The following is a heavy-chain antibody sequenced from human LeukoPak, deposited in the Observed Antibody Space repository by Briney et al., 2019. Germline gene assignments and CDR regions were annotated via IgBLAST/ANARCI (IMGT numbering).Heavy chain of an antibody. D-gene: IGHD5-18*01. V-gene: IGHV3-30*04. J-gene: IGHJ4*02. Sequence: GGSLRLSRAASGFTFGIYAMHWVRQAPGKGREWVAVISYDGGTKYYADSVRGRFTISRDNSKNTLYLQMNSMRAEDTAVYYCAKFAVYVNTTMITAYYFDYWGQGTLVTVSS. CDR3: AKFAVYVNTTMITAYYFDY. CDR1: GFTFGIYA. CDR2: ISYDGGTK.